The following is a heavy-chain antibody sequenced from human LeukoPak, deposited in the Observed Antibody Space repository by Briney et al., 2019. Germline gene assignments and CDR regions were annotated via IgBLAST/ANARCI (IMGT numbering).Heavy chain of an antibody. D-gene: IGHD3-22*01. CDR3: AKDRGNHYESSGYDAIDM. V-gene: IGHV3-23*01. CDR2: VSGSGGST. CDR1: GFTFSSSA. J-gene: IGHJ3*02. Sequence: GGSLRLSCAASGFTFSSSAMGWVRQAPGKGLEWVSVVSGSGGSTYYADAVKGRFTISRDNFKNTLYMQMNSLRAEDTAIYYCAKDRGNHYESSGYDAIDMWGQGTMVTVSS.